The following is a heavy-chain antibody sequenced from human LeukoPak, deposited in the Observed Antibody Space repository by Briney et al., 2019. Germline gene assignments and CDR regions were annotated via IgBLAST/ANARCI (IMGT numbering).Heavy chain of an antibody. V-gene: IGHV3-30*02. J-gene: IGHJ4*02. D-gene: IGHD2-15*01. CDR1: GFTFSSYA. CDR3: ARRDIVVVVSASDY. Sequence: GGSLRLSCAASGFTFSSYAMHWVRQAPGKGLEWVAFIRNDGSNKYYADSVKGRFTMSRDNSKNTVYLQMNSLRVDDTAVYYCARRDIVVVVSASDYWGQGTLVTVSS. CDR2: IRNDGSNK.